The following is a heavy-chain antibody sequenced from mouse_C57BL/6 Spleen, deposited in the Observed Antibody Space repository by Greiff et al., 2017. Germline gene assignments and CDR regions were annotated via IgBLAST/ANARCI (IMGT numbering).Heavy chain of an antibody. V-gene: IGHV1-54*01. CDR1: GYAFTNYL. Sequence: VKVVESGAELVRPGTSVKVSCKASGYAFTNYLIEWVKQRTGQGLEWIGVINPGSGGTNYNETFKGKATLTADKSSSTAYMQLSSLTSEDAAVYFCSRADWHYYFSSFAYWGQGTLVTVSA. J-gene: IGHJ3*01. CDR3: SRADWHYYFSSFAY. CDR2: INPGSGGT. D-gene: IGHD1-2*01.